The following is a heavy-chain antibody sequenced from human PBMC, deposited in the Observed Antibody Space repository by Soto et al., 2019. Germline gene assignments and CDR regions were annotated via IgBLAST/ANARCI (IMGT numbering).Heavy chain of an antibody. CDR1: GFTFSSYG. D-gene: IGHD3-10*01. J-gene: IGHJ6*04. CDR3: ASGLGSGSYSPDV. V-gene: IGHV3-33*03. CDR2: IYYDGSEK. Sequence: QVQVVESGGGVVQPGKSLRLSCAASGFTFSSYGMHWVRQAPGKGLEWVALIYYDGSEKYYAESVKGRFTISRDNSKNTLYLQINSLRVEDTAVYYCASGLGSGSYSPDVWGKGTTVTVSS.